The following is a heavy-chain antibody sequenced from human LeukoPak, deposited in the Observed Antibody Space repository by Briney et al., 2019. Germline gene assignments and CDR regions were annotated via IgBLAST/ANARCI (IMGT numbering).Heavy chain of an antibody. D-gene: IGHD4-17*01. CDR1: GYTFINYG. V-gene: IGHV1-18*01. CDR2: ISTYNGNT. Sequence: ASVKVSRKASGYTFINYGISWVRQAPGQGLEWMGWISTYNGNTNYAQKLQGRVTMTTDTSTSTAYMELRSLRSDDTAVYYCARGLGYGDSHNWFDPWGQGTLVTVSS. J-gene: IGHJ5*02. CDR3: ARGLGYGDSHNWFDP.